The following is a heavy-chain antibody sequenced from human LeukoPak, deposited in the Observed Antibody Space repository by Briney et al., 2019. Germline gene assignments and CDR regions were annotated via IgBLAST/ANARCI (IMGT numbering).Heavy chain of an antibody. Sequence: ASVKVSCKASGYTFTGYYMHWVRQAPGQGLEWMGWINPNTGGTSYVQKFQGRVTMTRDTSINTAYMELSRLRSDDTAVYYCARGGAGSGYGFDYWGQGTLVTASS. J-gene: IGHJ4*02. CDR3: ARGGAGSGYGFDY. D-gene: IGHD5-12*01. CDR1: GYTFTGYY. V-gene: IGHV1-2*02. CDR2: INPNTGGT.